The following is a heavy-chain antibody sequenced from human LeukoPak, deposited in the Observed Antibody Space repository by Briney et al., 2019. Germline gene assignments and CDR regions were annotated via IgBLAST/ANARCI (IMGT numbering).Heavy chain of an antibody. J-gene: IGHJ4*02. V-gene: IGHV3-15*01. CDR1: GFTFSNAW. D-gene: IGHD3-9*01. CDR3: PTDLADYDILTGYYTVRNY. Sequence: GGSLRLSCAASGFTFSNAWMSWVRQAPGKGLEWVGRIKSKTDGGTTDYAAPVKGRFTISRDESKNPLYLQMNSLKTEDTAVYYCPTDLADYDILTGYYTVRNYWGQGTMVTVSS. CDR2: IKSKTDGGTT.